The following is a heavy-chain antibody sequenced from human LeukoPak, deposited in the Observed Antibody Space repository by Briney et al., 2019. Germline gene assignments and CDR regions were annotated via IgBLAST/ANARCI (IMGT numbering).Heavy chain of an antibody. CDR2: IIPIFGTA. J-gene: IGHJ4*02. D-gene: IGHD3-9*01. Sequence: GASVKVSCKASGGTFSSYAISWVRRAPGQGLEWMGGIIPIFGTANYAQKFQGRVTITADESTSTAYMELSSLRSEDTAVYYCARERGSTGYYKPYYFDYWGQGTLVTVSS. V-gene: IGHV1-69*13. CDR1: GGTFSSYA. CDR3: ARERGSTGYYKPYYFDY.